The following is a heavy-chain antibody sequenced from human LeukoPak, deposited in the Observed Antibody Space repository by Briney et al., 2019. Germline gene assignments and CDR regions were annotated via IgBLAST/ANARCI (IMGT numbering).Heavy chain of an antibody. CDR1: GGTFSSYA. D-gene: IGHD6-13*01. J-gene: IGHJ6*03. CDR3: ARSIAAAGRYYYYYMDV. Sequence: SVKVSCKASGGTFSSYAISWVRQAPGQGLEWMGGIIPIFGTANYAQKFQGRVTITADESTSTAYTELSSLRSEDTAVYYCARSIAAAGRYYYYYMDVWGKGTTVTVSS. CDR2: IIPIFGTA. V-gene: IGHV1-69*13.